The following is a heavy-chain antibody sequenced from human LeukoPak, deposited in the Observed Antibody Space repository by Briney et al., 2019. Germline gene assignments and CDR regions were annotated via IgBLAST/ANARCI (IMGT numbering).Heavy chain of an antibody. CDR2: INSDGSST. CDR1: GFTFSSYW. D-gene: IGHD3-10*01. CDR3: ARAVYYSNYLGY. J-gene: IGHJ4*01. V-gene: IGHV3-74*01. Sequence: PGGSLRLSWAASGFTFSSYWMHWVRQAPGKGLVWVSRINSDGSSTNYGDSVKGRFNISRDNAKNTLYLQMNSLRAEDTAMYYCARAVYYSNYLGYWGQGTLVTVSS.